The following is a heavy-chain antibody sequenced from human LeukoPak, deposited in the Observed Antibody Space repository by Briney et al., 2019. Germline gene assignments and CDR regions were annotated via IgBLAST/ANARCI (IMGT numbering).Heavy chain of an antibody. CDR2: IYYSGST. D-gene: IGHD3-3*01. J-gene: IGHJ4*02. Sequence: SETLSLTCTVSGGSISSYYWSWIRQPPGKGLEWIGCIYYSGSTNYNPSFKSRVTISVDTSKNQFSLKLSSVTAADTAVYYCARDQATIFGVVTLSSYYFDYWGQGTLVTVSS. CDR3: ARDQATIFGVVTLSSYYFDY. V-gene: IGHV4-59*12. CDR1: GGSISSYY.